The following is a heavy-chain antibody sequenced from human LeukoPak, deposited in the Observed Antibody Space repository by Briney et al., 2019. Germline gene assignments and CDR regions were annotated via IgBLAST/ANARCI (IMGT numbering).Heavy chain of an antibody. CDR1: GGSISSSSYY. CDR2: IYYSGST. CDR3: ARAPPGDY. V-gene: IGHV4-39*01. Sequence: SETLSLTCTVSGGSISSSSYYWGWIRQPPGKGLEWIGNIYYSGSTSYNPSLKSRVTISVDTSKSQFSLKLSSVTAADTAVYYCARAPPGDYWGQGTLVTVSS. J-gene: IGHJ4*02.